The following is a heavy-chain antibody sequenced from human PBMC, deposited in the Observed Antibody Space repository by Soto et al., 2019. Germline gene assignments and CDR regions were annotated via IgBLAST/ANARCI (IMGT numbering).Heavy chain of an antibody. CDR3: ATSQKGYNWNYFDH. Sequence: SETLSLTCRVSDGSMNSDSSYWGWIRQPPGKGLEWIGVINHTGFTSYNPSLESRVSVSVDTSKNQFSLKVSGVSAADTAVYYCATSQKGYNWNYFDHWGQGALVTVSS. D-gene: IGHD1-20*01. J-gene: IGHJ4*02. V-gene: IGHV4-39*01. CDR1: DGSMNSDSSY. CDR2: INHTGFT.